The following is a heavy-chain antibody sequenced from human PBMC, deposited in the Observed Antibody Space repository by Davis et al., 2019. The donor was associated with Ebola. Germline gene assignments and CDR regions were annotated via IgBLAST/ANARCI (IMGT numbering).Heavy chain of an antibody. V-gene: IGHV3-21*01. D-gene: IGHD6-13*01. Sequence: GESLKISCAASGFTFSSYSMNWVRQAPGKGLEWVSSISSSSSYIYYADSVKGRFTISRDNAKNSLYLQMNSLRAEDTAVYYCASLAGYSRRRDYWGQGTLVTVSS. J-gene: IGHJ4*02. CDR3: ASLAGYSRRRDY. CDR1: GFTFSSYS. CDR2: ISSSSSYI.